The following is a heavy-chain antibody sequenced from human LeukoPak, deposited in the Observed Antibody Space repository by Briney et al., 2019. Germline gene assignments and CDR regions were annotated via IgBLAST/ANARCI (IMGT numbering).Heavy chain of an antibody. Sequence: GGSLRLSCAASGFTFSSYSMNWVRQAPGKGLEWVSSISSSSSYIYYADSVKGRLTISRDNAKNSLYLQMNSLRAGDTAVYYCARDRLPYYDNSGESSFDYWGQGTLVTVSS. D-gene: IGHD3-22*01. CDR2: ISSSSSYI. CDR3: ARDRLPYYDNSGESSFDY. V-gene: IGHV3-21*04. CDR1: GFTFSSYS. J-gene: IGHJ4*02.